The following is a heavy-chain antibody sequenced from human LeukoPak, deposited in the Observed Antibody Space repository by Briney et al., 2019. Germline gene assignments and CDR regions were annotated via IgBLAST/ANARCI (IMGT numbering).Heavy chain of an antibody. CDR1: GFTFSSYD. Sequence: GGSLRLSCAGSGFTFSSYDMDWVRQAPGKGLEWLAYISTSSRTIYYADSVKGRFTISRDNAKNSLYLQMNTLRAEDTAVYYCARGLGFWGQGTLVTVSS. V-gene: IGHV3-48*01. CDR2: ISTSSRTI. J-gene: IGHJ4*02. D-gene: IGHD6-25*01. CDR3: ARGLGF.